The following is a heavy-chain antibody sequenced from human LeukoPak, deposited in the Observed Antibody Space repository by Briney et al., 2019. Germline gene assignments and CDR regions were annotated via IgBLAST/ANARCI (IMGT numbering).Heavy chain of an antibody. CDR1: GFTFSSYS. D-gene: IGHD3-9*01. V-gene: IGHV3-23*01. CDR2: ISGSGGST. J-gene: IGHJ4*02. CDR3: EKSRDILTGYYVDYFDY. Sequence: GGCLRLSCAASGFTFSSYSMSWVRQAPGKGLEWVSAISGSGGSTYYAYAVEGWFTISRDNSKNTLYLQMNSLRAEDTAVYYCEKSRDILTGYYVDYFDYWGQGTLVTVSS.